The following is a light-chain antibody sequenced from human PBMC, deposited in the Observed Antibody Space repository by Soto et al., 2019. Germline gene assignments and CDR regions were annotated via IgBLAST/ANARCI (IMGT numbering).Light chain of an antibody. J-gene: IGLJ1*01. CDR3: CSYAGPITFYV. CDR1: SSDVGSYNL. CDR2: EVS. V-gene: IGLV2-23*02. Sequence: QSALTQPASVSGSPGQSITISCTGTSSDVGSYNLVSWYQQHPGKAPKLMIYEVSKRPSGVSNRFSGSKSGNTASLTISGLQAEDEASYYCCSYAGPITFYVFGTGTKVTVL.